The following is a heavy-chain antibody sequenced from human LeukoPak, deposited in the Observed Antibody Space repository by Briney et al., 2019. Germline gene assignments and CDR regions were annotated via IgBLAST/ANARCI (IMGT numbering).Heavy chain of an antibody. D-gene: IGHD3-16*02. V-gene: IGHV3-23*01. J-gene: IGHJ4*02. CDR2: ISGSGGST. CDR3: AKDRNDYVWGSYREDY. Sequence: GGSLRLSCAASGFTFSSYAMSWVRQAPGKGLEWVSAISGSGGSTYYADSVKGRFTISRDNSKNTLYLQMNSLRAEDTAVYYCAKDRNDYVWGSYREDYWGQETLVTVSS. CDR1: GFTFSSYA.